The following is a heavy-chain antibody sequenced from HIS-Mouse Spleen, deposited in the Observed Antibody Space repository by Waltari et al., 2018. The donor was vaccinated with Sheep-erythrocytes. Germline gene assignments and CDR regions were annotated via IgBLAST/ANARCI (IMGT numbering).Heavy chain of an antibody. Sequence: EVQLVESGGGLVKPGGSLRLSCAASGFTFSNAWMSWVRQAPGKELEWLGRIKSKTDGGTTDYAAPVKGRCTISRDESQNTLYLQMNSLKTEDTAVYYCTSSGEMATNYYYYGMDVWGQGTTVTVSS. CDR2: IKSKTDGGTT. CDR3: TSSGEMATNYYYYGMDV. CDR1: GFTFSNAW. D-gene: IGHD5-12*01. V-gene: IGHV3-15*01. J-gene: IGHJ6*02.